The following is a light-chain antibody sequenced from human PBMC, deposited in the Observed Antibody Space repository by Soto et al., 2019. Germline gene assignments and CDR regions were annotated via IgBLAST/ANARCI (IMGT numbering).Light chain of an antibody. Sequence: DIQMTQSPSSVSASVGDRVTITCRASQGISSCLAWYQQKPGKAPNLLIYAASSLQSWVPSRFSGSGSGTDFTLTISSLQTEDFATYYCQQANSFPLTFGGGTKVEIK. CDR3: QQANSFPLT. V-gene: IGKV1-12*01. CDR1: QGISSC. J-gene: IGKJ4*01. CDR2: AAS.